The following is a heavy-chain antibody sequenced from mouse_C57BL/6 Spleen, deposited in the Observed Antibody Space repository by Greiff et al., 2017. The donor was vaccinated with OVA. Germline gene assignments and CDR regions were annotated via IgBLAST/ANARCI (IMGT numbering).Heavy chain of an antibody. CDR2: ISYDGSN. J-gene: IGHJ3*01. CDR3: AREDYDYDGRFAY. D-gene: IGHD2-4*01. V-gene: IGHV3-6*01. CDR1: GYSITSGYY. Sequence: EVKLQESGPGLVKPSQSLSLTCSVTGYSITSGYYWNWIRQFPGNKLEWMGYISYDGSNNYNPSLKNRISITRDTSKNQFFLKLNSVTTEDTATYYCAREDYDYDGRFAYWGQGTLVTVSA.